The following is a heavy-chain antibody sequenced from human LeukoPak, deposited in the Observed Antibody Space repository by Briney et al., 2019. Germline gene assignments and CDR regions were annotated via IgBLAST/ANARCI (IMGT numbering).Heavy chain of an antibody. D-gene: IGHD6-19*01. CDR3: ARGSSGWGNWFDP. J-gene: IGHJ5*02. CDR2: INPNSGGT. Sequence: ASVKVSCKASGYTFTCYYMRWVRQAPGQGLEWMGWINPNSGGTNYPQKFQGRVTMTRDTSISTAYMELSRLRSDDTAVYYCARGSSGWGNWFDPWGQGTLVTVSS. CDR1: GYTFTCYY. V-gene: IGHV1-2*02.